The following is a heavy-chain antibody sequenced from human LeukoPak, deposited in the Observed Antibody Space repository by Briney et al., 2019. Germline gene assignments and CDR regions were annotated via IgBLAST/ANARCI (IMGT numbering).Heavy chain of an antibody. CDR1: GGSISSSSYY. J-gene: IGHJ4*02. D-gene: IGHD7-27*01. V-gene: IGHV4-39*01. CDR3: ARLSWGPYYFDY. CDR2: IYYSGST. Sequence: SETLSLTCTVSGGSISSSSYYWGWIRQPPGKGLEWVGSIYYSGSTYYNPSLKSRVTISVDTSKNQFSLKLSSVTAADTAVYYCARLSWGPYYFDYWGQGTLVTVSS.